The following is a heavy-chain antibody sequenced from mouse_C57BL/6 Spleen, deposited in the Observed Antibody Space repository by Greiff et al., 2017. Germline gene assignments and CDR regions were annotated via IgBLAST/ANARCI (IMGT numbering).Heavy chain of an antibody. Sequence: QVQLQQSGPELVKPGASVKISCKASGYAFSSSWMNWVKQRPGKGLEWIGRIYPGDGDTNYNGKFKGKATLTADKSSSTAYMQLSSLTSEDSAVYFWARGGGGYWGQGTTLTVSS. CDR1: GYAFSSSW. CDR2: IYPGDGDT. J-gene: IGHJ2*01. V-gene: IGHV1-82*01. CDR3: ARGGGGY.